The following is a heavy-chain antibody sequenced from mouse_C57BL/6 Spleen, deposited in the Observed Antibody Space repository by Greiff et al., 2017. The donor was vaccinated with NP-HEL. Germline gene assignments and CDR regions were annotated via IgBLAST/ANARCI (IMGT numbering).Heavy chain of an antibody. CDR2: IWSGGST. V-gene: IGHV2-4*01. Sequence: VKLMESGPGLVQPSQSLSITCTVSGFSLTSYGVHWVRQPPGKGLEWLGVIWSGGSTDYNAAFISRLSISKDNAKSQVFFKMNSLPAYDTAIYYCSKTAAQADYAMDYWGQGTSVTVSS. CDR3: SKTAAQADYAMDY. D-gene: IGHD3-2*02. CDR1: GFSLTSYG. J-gene: IGHJ4*01.